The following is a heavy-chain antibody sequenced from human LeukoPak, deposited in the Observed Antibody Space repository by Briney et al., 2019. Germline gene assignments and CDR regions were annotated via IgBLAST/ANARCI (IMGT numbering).Heavy chain of an antibody. CDR1: GYSISSGYY. Sequence: SETLSLTCTVSGYSISSGYYWGWIRQPPGKGLEWIGSIYHSGSTYYNPSLKSRVTISVDTSKNQFSLKLSSVTAADTAVYYCARALHQEYYDFWSGYSAWFDPWGQGTLVTVSS. J-gene: IGHJ5*02. CDR2: IYHSGST. D-gene: IGHD3-3*01. V-gene: IGHV4-38-2*02. CDR3: ARALHQEYYDFWSGYSAWFDP.